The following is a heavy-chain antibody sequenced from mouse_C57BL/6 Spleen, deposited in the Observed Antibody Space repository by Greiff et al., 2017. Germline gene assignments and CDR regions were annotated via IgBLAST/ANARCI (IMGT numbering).Heavy chain of an antibody. J-gene: IGHJ3*01. V-gene: IGHV1-76*01. Sequence: LVESGAELVRPGASVQLSCKASGYTFTDYYINWVKQRPGQGLEWIARIYPGSGNTYYNEKFKGKATLTAEKSSSTAYMQLSSLTSEDSAVYFCARSGLLHFAYWGQGTLVTVSA. CDR2: IYPGSGNT. D-gene: IGHD2-3*01. CDR3: ARSGLLHFAY. CDR1: GYTFTDYY.